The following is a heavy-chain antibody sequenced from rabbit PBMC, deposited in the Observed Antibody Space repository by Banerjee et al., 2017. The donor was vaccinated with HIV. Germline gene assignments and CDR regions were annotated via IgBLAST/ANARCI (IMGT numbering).Heavy chain of an antibody. V-gene: IGHV1S40*01. D-gene: IGHD8-1*01. Sequence: QSLEEPGGDLVKPGASLTLTCTASGFTFSSYVMCWVRQAPGKGLEWIGCINTGSSGSTWYASWAKGRFTISKTSSTTVTLQMTSLTAADTATYFCARDPIDGSSYYDLWGPGTLVTVS. CDR2: INTGSSGST. CDR3: ARDPIDGSSYYDL. CDR1: GFTFSSYV. J-gene: IGHJ6*01.